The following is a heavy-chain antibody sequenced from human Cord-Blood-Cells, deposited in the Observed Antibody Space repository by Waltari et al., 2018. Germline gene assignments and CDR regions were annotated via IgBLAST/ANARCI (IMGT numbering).Heavy chain of an antibody. CDR1: GYTFTSYG. CDR2: ISAYNGNT. CDR3: ARDQDIVVVPAAIPPFDP. Sequence: QVQLVQSGAEVKKPGDSVRVSCKASGYTFTSYGISWVRQAPGQGLEWMGWISAYNGNTNYAQKLKGRVTMTTDTSTSTAYMELRSLRSDDTAVYYCARDQDIVVVPAAIPPFDPWGQGTLVTVSS. V-gene: IGHV1-18*04. J-gene: IGHJ5*02. D-gene: IGHD2-2*01.